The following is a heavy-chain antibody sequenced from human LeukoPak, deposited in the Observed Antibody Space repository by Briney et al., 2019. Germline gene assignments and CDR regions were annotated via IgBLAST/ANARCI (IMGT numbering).Heavy chain of an antibody. Sequence: ASVKVSCKASGYTFTSYGISWVRQAPGLGLEWMGWISAYNGNTNYAQKLQGRVTMTTDTSTSTAYMELRSLRSDDTAVYYCARDLLRLSKVAEYFQHWGQGTLVTVSS. CDR3: ARDLLRLSKVAEYFQH. CDR1: GYTFTSYG. CDR2: ISAYNGNT. J-gene: IGHJ1*01. D-gene: IGHD1-26*01. V-gene: IGHV1-18*04.